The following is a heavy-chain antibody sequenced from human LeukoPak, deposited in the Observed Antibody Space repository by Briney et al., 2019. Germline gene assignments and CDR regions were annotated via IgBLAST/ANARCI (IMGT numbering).Heavy chain of an antibody. CDR1: GFTFSSYG. CDR3: ARDRVLWSGQTYYYYGMDV. Sequence: KAGRSLRLSCAASGFTFSSYGMNWVRQAPGKGLEWVSSISSSSSYIYYADSVKGRFTISRDNAKNSLYLQMNSLRAEDTAVYYCARDRVLWSGQTYYYYGMDVWGQGTTVTVSS. CDR2: ISSSSSYI. J-gene: IGHJ6*02. V-gene: IGHV3-21*01. D-gene: IGHD3-3*01.